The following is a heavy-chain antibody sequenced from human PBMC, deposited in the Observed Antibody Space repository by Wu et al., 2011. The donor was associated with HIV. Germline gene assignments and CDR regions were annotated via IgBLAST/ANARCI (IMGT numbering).Heavy chain of an antibody. J-gene: IGHJ4*02. V-gene: IGHV1-8*01. D-gene: IGHD4-17*01. CDR3: ATDRVNDYGDFAGSGRVFDF. Sequence: QVQLVQSGAEVKKPGTSVKVSCEASGYLFTNYDINWVRQASGQGLEWMGWMNPRSGNVGYAEQFQGRVAMTRTTSINTAYMELTNLKSDDTAIYYCATDRVNDYGDFAGSGRVFDFWGQGTLVAVST. CDR2: MNPRSGNV. CDR1: GYLFTNYD.